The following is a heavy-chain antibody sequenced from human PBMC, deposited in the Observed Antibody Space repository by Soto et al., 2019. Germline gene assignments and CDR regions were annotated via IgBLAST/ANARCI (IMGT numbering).Heavy chain of an antibody. CDR2: IYYSGST. CDR3: ARPRDGDYDY. CDR1: GGSISIGGYY. Sequence: SETLSLTCTVSGGSISIGGYYLSWIRQHPGKGLEWIGYIYYSGSTYYNPSLKSRVTISVDTSKNQFSLKLSSVTAADTAVYYCARPRDGDYDYWGQGTLVTVSS. V-gene: IGHV4-31*03. D-gene: IGHD4-17*01. J-gene: IGHJ4*02.